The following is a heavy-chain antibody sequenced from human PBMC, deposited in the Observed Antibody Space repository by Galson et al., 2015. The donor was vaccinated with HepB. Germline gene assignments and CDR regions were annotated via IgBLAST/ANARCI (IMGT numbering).Heavy chain of an antibody. Sequence: QVQLQESGPGLVKPSETLSLTCAVYGGSFSGYYWSWIRQPPGKGLEWIGEINHSGSTNYNPSLKSRVTISVDTSKNQFSLKLSSVTAADTAVYYCARGPPRKTKYSSGLGPVDYWGQGTLVTVSS. CDR2: INHSGST. CDR1: GGSFSGYY. V-gene: IGHV4-34*01. J-gene: IGHJ4*02. CDR3: ARGPPRKTKYSSGLGPVDY. D-gene: IGHD6-19*01.